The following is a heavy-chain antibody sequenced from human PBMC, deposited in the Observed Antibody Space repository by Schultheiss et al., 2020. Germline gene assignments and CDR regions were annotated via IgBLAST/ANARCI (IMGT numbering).Heavy chain of an antibody. D-gene: IGHD3-10*01. Sequence: SETLSLTCAVYGGSFSGYYWSWIRQPPGKGLEWIGEINHSGSTNYNPSLNSRVTISVDTSKNQFSLKLSSVTAADTAVYYCARGDPHYYGSGSYYKLRFDPWGQGTLVTVSS. CDR1: GGSFSGYY. CDR2: INHSGST. V-gene: IGHV4-34*01. CDR3: ARGDPHYYGSGSYYKLRFDP. J-gene: IGHJ5*02.